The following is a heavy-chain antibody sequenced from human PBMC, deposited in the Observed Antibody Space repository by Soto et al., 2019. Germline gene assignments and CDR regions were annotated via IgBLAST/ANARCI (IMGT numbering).Heavy chain of an antibody. CDR2: IRYDESEQ. CDR1: GFTFSGYW. D-gene: IGHD3-3*01. V-gene: IGHV3-7*01. Sequence: EVLLVESGGGLVQPGGSMRLSCAASGFTFSGYWMSWVRQAPGKGLEWVANIRYDESEQHYVDSVEGRFTISRDNAKNSLFLQMHSLRAEETAVYFCGRVFGAYNFVDWWGQGTLVTVSS. CDR3: GRVFGAYNFVDW. J-gene: IGHJ4*02.